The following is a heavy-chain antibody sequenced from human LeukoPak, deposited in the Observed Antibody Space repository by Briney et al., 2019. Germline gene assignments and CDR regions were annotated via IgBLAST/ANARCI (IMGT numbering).Heavy chain of an antibody. Sequence: SGTLSLTCAVSGGSISSSNWWSWVRQPPGKGLEWIGEIYRSGSTNYNPSLKSRVTIPIDKSQNQFSLKLSSVTAADTAVYYCAGYDSSGFAAEYWGQGTLVTVSS. D-gene: IGHD3-22*01. V-gene: IGHV4-4*02. CDR3: AGYDSSGFAAEY. J-gene: IGHJ4*02. CDR1: GGSISSSNW. CDR2: IYRSGST.